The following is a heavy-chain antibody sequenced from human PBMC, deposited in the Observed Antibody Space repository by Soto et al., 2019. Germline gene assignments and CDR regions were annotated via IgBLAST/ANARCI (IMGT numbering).Heavy chain of an antibody. J-gene: IGHJ4*02. CDR3: ARASSPLQPKDY. CDR2: ISYDGSNK. D-gene: IGHD4-4*01. Sequence: PGGSLRLSCATSGFIFRIYDMSWVRQAPGKGLEWVAVISYDGSNKYYADSVKGRFTISRDNSKNTLYLQMNSLRAEDTAVYYCARASSPLQPKDYWGQGTLVTVSS. V-gene: IGHV3-30*19. CDR1: GFIFRIYD.